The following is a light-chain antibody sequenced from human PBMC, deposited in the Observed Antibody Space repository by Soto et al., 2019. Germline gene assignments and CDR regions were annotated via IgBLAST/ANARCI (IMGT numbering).Light chain of an antibody. J-gene: IGLJ3*02. CDR1: SSDVGGYNY. CDR3: SSYTSGSTWV. CDR2: EVS. V-gene: IGLV2-14*01. Sequence: QSALTQPRSVSGSPGQSVAISCTGTSSDVGGYNYVSWYQHHPGKAPKVMIYEVSNRPSGVSNRFSGSKSGNTASLTISGLQAEDEADYYCSSYTSGSTWVFGGGTKLTVL.